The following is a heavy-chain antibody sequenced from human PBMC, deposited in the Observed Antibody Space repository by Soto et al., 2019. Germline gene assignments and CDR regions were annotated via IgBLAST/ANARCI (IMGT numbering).Heavy chain of an antibody. J-gene: IGHJ3*02. CDR3: AIDHSSSKHDAFDI. Sequence: GGSLRLSCAASGFTFSSYSMNWVRQAPGKGLEWVSYISSSSSTIYYADSVKGRFTISRDNAKNSLYLQMNSLRAEDTAVYYCAIDHSSSKHDAFDIWGQGTMVTVSS. CDR2: ISSSSSTI. D-gene: IGHD6-13*01. CDR1: GFTFSSYS. V-gene: IGHV3-48*01.